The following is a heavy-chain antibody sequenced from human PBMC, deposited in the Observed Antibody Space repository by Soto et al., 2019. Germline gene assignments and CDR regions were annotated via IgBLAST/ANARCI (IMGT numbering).Heavy chain of an antibody. V-gene: IGHV3-23*01. J-gene: IGHJ4*02. CDR2: ISGSGGST. D-gene: IGHD6-13*01. Sequence: GESLRLSCAASGFTFSSYAMSWVRQAPGKGLEWVSAISGSGGSTYYADSVKGRFTISRDNSKNTLYLQMNSLRAEDTAVYYCAKASYSSSWSLFDYWGQGTLVTVSS. CDR1: GFTFSSYA. CDR3: AKASYSSSWSLFDY.